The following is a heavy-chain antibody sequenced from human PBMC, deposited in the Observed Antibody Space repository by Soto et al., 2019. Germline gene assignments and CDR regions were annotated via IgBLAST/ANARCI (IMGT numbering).Heavy chain of an antibody. CDR3: ARLEGLATISYYFDF. Sequence: QLQLQESGPGLVKPSETLSLTCSVSGDSINSDQYYWGWIRQPPGKGLEWIGSIYYRGNTYYNPSLQTRVTISLDKSKSQFSLKLNSVTAADSAVYFCARLEGLATISYYFDFWGQGALVTVSS. V-gene: IGHV4-39*01. J-gene: IGHJ4*02. D-gene: IGHD3-9*01. CDR1: GDSINSDQYY. CDR2: IYYRGNT.